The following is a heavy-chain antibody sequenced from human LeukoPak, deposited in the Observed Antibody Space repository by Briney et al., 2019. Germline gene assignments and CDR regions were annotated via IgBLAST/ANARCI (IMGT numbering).Heavy chain of an antibody. Sequence: ASVKVSCKASGYTFTGYYMHWVRQAPGQGLEWMGWINPNSGGTNYAQKFQGRVTMTRDTSISTAYMELSRLRSDDTAVYYCARKLESGYDLFFDYWGQGTLVTVSS. V-gene: IGHV1-2*02. CDR2: INPNSGGT. D-gene: IGHD5-12*01. CDR3: ARKLESGYDLFFDY. CDR1: GYTFTGYY. J-gene: IGHJ4*02.